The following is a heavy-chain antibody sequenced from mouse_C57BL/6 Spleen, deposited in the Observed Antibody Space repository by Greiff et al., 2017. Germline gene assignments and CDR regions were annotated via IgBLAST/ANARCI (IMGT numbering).Heavy chain of an antibody. CDR3: ARYEGNGEWAMDY. CDR2: INPSSGYT. V-gene: IGHV1-7*01. Sequence: VQLQQSGAELAKPGASVKLSCKASGYTFTSYWMHWVKQRPGQGLEWIGNINPSSGYTKYNQKFKDKATLTADKSSSTAYMQLSSLTYEDSSVYFCARYEGNGEWAMDYWGQGTSVTVAS. D-gene: IGHD2-1*01. J-gene: IGHJ4*01. CDR1: GYTFTSYW.